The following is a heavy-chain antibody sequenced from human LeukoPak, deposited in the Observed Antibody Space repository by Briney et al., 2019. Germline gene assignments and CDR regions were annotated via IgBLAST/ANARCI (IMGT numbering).Heavy chain of an antibody. CDR3: ARDGRHYYYYMDV. J-gene: IGHJ6*03. CDR1: GYTFTGYY. CDR2: INPNSGGT. Sequence: ASVKVSCKASGYTFTGYYMHWVRQAPGQGLEWMGWINPNSGGTNYAQKFQGRATMTRDTSISTAYMELNRLRSDDTAVYYCARDGRHYYYYMDVWGKGTTVTVSS. D-gene: IGHD2-15*01. V-gene: IGHV1-2*02.